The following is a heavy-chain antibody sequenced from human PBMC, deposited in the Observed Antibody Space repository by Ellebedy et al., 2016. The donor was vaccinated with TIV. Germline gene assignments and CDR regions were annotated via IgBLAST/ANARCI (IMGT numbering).Heavy chain of an antibody. Sequence: GESLKISSSASGFTFSHYAMHWVRQAPGKGLEYVSAINNNGGNTYYADSVKGRFTISRDSSKNTLYLQMSSLRPEDTAMYYCVKDRGDIIRDFDYWGQGTLVTVSS. D-gene: IGHD2-21*02. CDR3: VKDRGDIIRDFDY. CDR1: GFTFSHYA. V-gene: IGHV3-64D*06. J-gene: IGHJ4*02. CDR2: INNNGGNT.